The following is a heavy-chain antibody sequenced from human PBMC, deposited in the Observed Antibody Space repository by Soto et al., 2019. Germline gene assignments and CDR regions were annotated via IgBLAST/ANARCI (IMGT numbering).Heavy chain of an antibody. J-gene: IGHJ5*02. CDR3: ARASGRGWYNWFDP. Sequence: GASVKVSCKASGDTFSSHGISWVRQAPGQGLEYMGGIIPKFGTTNYAQKFRGRVTITADESTSTAYMEVSSLRYEDTAVYHCARASGRGWYNWFDPWGQGTLVTVSS. CDR2: IIPKFGTT. CDR1: GDTFSSHG. D-gene: IGHD6-19*01. V-gene: IGHV1-69*13.